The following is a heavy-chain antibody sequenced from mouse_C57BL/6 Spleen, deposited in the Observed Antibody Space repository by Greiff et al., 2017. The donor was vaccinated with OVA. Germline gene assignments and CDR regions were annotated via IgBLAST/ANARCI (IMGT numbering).Heavy chain of an antibody. V-gene: IGHV1-39*01. CDR2: INPNYGTT. Sequence: VQLQQSGPELVKPGASVKISCKASGYSFTDYNMNWVKQSNGKSLEWIGVINPNYGTTSSNQKFKGKATLTVDQSSSTAYMQLNSLTSEDSAVYYCARSPLYDYDEGWYFDVWGTGTTVTVSS. D-gene: IGHD2-4*01. J-gene: IGHJ1*03. CDR1: GYSFTDYN. CDR3: ARSPLYDYDEGWYFDV.